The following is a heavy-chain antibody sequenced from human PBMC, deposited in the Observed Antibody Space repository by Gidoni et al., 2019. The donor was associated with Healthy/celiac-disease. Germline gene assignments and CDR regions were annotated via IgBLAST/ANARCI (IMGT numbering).Heavy chain of an antibody. CDR3: ARLPAETARDNWFAP. V-gene: IGHV3-30-3*01. CDR1: GFTVSSYA. D-gene: IGHD6-6*01. J-gene: IGHJ5*02. Sequence: QVQLLESGGGVVQPGRSLSLSFAASGFTVSSYAMHCVRQAPGKGLGGVAVISYDGSNKYYADPVKGRFTISRDNSKNTLYLQMNSLRAEDTAVYYCARLPAETARDNWFAPWGQGTLVTVSS. CDR2: ISYDGSNK.